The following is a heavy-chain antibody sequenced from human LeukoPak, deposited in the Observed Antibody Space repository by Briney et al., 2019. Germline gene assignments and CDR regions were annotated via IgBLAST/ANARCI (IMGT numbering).Heavy chain of an antibody. CDR3: ARGLPHDYISGVGYYYYMDV. CDR2: IIPIFGTA. V-gene: IGHV1-69*05. J-gene: IGHJ6*03. D-gene: IGHD4-11*01. CDR1: GGTFSSYA. Sequence: GSSVKVSCRASGGTFSSYAISWVRQAPGQGLEWMGGIIPIFGTANYAQKFQGRVTITTDESTSTAYMELSSLRSEDTAVYYCARGLPHDYISGVGYYYYMDVWGKGTTVTVSS.